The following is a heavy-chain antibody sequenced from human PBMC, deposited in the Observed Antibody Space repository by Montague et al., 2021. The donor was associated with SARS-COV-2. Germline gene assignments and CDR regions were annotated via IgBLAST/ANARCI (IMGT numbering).Heavy chain of an antibody. V-gene: IGHV3-30-3*01. CDR2: ISYDGSNK. D-gene: IGHD4-11*01. Sequence: SLRLSCAASGFTFSSYAMHWVRQAPGKGLEWVAVISYDGSNKYYAYSVKGRFTISRDNSKNTLYLQMNSLRAEDTAVYYCARARFDSNPYYYYGMDVWGQGTTVTVSS. J-gene: IGHJ6*02. CDR3: ARARFDSNPYYYYGMDV. CDR1: GFTFSSYA.